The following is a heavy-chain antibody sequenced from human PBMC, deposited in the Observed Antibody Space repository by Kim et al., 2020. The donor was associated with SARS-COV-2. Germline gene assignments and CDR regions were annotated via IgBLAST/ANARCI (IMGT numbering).Heavy chain of an antibody. D-gene: IGHD4-17*01. CDR1: GFSISRYW. V-gene: IGHV3-7*03. J-gene: IGHJ4*02. Sequence: GGSLRLSCAASGFSISRYWMSWVRQAPGKGLEWVANIKEDGSQKYYVDSVKGRFTISRDNAKNSLYLQMNSLRVEDTAVYHCVIAPYYDDYAPDWGQGTLVTVSS. CDR3: VIAPYYDDYAPD. CDR2: IKEDGSQK.